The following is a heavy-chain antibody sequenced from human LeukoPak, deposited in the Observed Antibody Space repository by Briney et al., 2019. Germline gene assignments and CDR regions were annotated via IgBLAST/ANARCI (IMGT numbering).Heavy chain of an antibody. D-gene: IGHD6-13*01. Sequence: GGSLRLSCAASGFTFSSYSMNWVRQAPGKGLEWVSSISSSSSYIYYADSVKGRFTISRDNAKNSLYLQMNSLRAEDTAVYYCASGIAAAGLFYGMDVWGQGTTVTVSS. CDR3: ASGIAAAGLFYGMDV. V-gene: IGHV3-21*01. CDR2: ISSSSSYI. CDR1: GFTFSSYS. J-gene: IGHJ6*02.